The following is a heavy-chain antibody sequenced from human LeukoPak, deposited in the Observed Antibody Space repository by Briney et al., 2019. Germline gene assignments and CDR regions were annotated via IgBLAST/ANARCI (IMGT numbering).Heavy chain of an antibody. Sequence: PSETLSLTCTVSGGSISSHYWSWIRQPPGKALEWIGYIYNSGSTNYNPSFKSRVTISVDTSKNQFSLKVTSVTAADTAVYYCARGGYSYGYDDDFEYWGQGILVTVSS. D-gene: IGHD5-18*01. CDR3: ARGGYSYGYDDDFEY. CDR1: GGSISSHY. CDR2: IYNSGST. V-gene: IGHV4-59*11. J-gene: IGHJ4*02.